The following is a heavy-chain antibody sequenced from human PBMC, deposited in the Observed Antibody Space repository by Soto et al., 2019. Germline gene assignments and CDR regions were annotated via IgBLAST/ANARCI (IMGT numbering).Heavy chain of an antibody. CDR2: IIPIFGTA. CDR3: ARSRIAVAGNNWFDP. CDR1: GGTFSSYA. J-gene: IGHJ5*02. D-gene: IGHD6-19*01. V-gene: IGHV1-69*06. Sequence: GTSMKVSCKASGGTFSSYAISWVRQAAGQGLELMGGIIPIFGTANYAQKFQGRVTITADKSTSTAYMELNSLRSEDTAVYYCARSRIAVAGNNWFDPWGQGTLVTVSS.